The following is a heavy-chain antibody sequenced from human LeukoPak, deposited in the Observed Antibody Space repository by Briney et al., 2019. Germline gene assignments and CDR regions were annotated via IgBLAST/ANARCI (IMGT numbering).Heavy chain of an antibody. CDR3: AKEGRYYYYYMDV. CDR1: GYTFTGYA. Sequence: GASVKVSCTASGYTFTGYAMTWVRQAPGQGLEWMGWISVYNGNTNYAQKLQGRVTMTTDTSTSTAYMELRSLRSDDTAVYYCAKEGRYYYYYMDVWGKETTVTVSS. V-gene: IGHV1-18*01. J-gene: IGHJ6*03. CDR2: ISVYNGNT.